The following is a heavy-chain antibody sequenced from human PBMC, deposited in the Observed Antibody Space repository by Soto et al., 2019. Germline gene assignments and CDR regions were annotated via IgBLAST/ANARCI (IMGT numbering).Heavy chain of an antibody. Sequence: QVQLQESGPGLVKPSETLSLTCTVSGGSISSYYWSWIRQHPGKGLEWLGYIYYSGSTNYNPSLKSRVSISVDTSKNQFSLKLSSVTAADTAVYYCARAKAPLYSSSWYWFDPWGQGTLVTVSS. CDR2: IYYSGST. D-gene: IGHD6-13*01. CDR1: GGSISSYY. CDR3: ARAKAPLYSSSWYWFDP. V-gene: IGHV4-59*08. J-gene: IGHJ5*02.